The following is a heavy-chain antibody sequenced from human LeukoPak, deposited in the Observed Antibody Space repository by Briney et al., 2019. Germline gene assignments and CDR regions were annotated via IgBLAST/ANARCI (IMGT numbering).Heavy chain of an antibody. CDR2: INPNSGGT. Sequence: ASVKVSCKASGYTFTGYYMHWVRQAPGQGLEWMGWINPNSGGTNYAQKFQGWVTMTRDTSISTAYMELSRLRSEDTAVYYCARIYSGYDYALDYWGQGTLVTVSS. CDR3: ARIYSGYDYALDY. D-gene: IGHD5-12*01. CDR1: GYTFTGYY. V-gene: IGHV1-2*04. J-gene: IGHJ4*02.